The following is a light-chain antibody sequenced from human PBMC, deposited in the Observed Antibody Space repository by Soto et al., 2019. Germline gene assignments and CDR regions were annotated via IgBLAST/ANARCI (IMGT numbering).Light chain of an antibody. J-gene: IGLJ1*01. CDR3: CSFAGGNSFA. CDR2: DVA. CDR1: SSDVGGYNY. Sequence: QSVLTQPRSVSGSPGQSVTISCTGTSSDVGGYNYVSWYQQYPGKAPKIMIYDVAKRPSGVPDRFSGSKSGNTASLTISGLQAEDEADYYCCSFAGGNSFAFGTGTKLTVL. V-gene: IGLV2-11*01.